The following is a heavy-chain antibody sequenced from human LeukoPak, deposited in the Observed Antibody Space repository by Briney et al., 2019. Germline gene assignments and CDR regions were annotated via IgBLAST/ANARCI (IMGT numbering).Heavy chain of an antibody. Sequence: SETLSLTCSVSGGSLSSGAYYWSWIRQSAGKGLEWIGRIYTSGSTNYNPSLKSRVTISVDTSKNQFSLKLTSVTAADTAVYYCASEGIAAAGTFDYWGQGTLVTVSS. J-gene: IGHJ4*02. CDR1: GGSLSSGAYY. V-gene: IGHV4-61*02. CDR3: ASEGIAAAGTFDY. D-gene: IGHD6-13*01. CDR2: IYTSGST.